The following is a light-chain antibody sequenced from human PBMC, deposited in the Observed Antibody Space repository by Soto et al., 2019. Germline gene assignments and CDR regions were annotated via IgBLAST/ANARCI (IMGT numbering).Light chain of an antibody. CDR1: TSDVGAYTY. V-gene: IGLV2-11*01. J-gene: IGLJ1*01. Sequence: QSALTQPRSVSGSPGHPVTISCTGSTSDVGAYTYVSWYQHHPGKAPRLMIYDVTKRPSGVPDRFSGSKSGNTASLTISGLQAEDEADYYCFSYAGRYTFVFGSGTKVTVL. CDR2: DVT. CDR3: FSYAGRYTFV.